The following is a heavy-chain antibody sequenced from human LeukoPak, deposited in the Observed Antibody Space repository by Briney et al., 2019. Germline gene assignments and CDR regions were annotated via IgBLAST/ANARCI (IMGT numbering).Heavy chain of an antibody. V-gene: IGHV1-24*01. CDR3: ATIPHYSSGWYYAFDI. Sequence: GASVKVSCKVSGYTLTELSMHWVRQAPGKGLEWMGGFDPEDGETIYAQKFQGRVTMTEDTSTDTAYMELSSLRSEDTAVYYCATIPHYSSGWYYAFDIWGQGTMVTVSS. CDR2: FDPEDGET. J-gene: IGHJ3*02. CDR1: GYTLTELS. D-gene: IGHD6-19*01.